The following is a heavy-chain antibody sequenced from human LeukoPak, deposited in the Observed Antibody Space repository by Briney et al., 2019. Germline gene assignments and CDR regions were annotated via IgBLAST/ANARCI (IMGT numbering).Heavy chain of an antibody. D-gene: IGHD6-13*01. J-gene: IGHJ4*02. CDR1: GFTFSSYG. Sequence: GGSLRLSCAASGFTFSSYGMHWVRQAPGKGLEWVAVIWYDGSNKYYADSVKGRFTISRDNSKNTLYLQMNSLRAEDTAVYYCAGDPGGYSSSWFDYWGQGTLVTVSS. V-gene: IGHV3-33*01. CDR2: IWYDGSNK. CDR3: AGDPGGYSSSWFDY.